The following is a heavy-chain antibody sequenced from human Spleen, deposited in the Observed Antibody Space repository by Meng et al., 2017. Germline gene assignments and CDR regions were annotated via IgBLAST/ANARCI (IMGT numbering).Heavy chain of an antibody. V-gene: IGHV4-38-2*01. CDR2: IYQSGST. CDR3: ARSGYSYGFKY. CDR1: GYSITGSYN. J-gene: IGHJ4*01. D-gene: IGHD5-18*01. Sequence: SETLSLTCAVSGYSITGSYNWGWIRQSPGKGLEWIGSIYQSGSTNYNPSLKSRVTISVDTSKNQFSLKLSSVTAADTAVYYCARSGYSYGFKYWGQGTRVTVSS.